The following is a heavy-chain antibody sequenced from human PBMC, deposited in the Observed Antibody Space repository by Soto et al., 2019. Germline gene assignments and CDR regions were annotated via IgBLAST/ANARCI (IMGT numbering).Heavy chain of an antibody. D-gene: IGHD3-16*01. V-gene: IGHV4-59*11. CDR3: AREGPLSGDAFDI. J-gene: IGHJ3*02. Sequence: PSETLSLTCTVSGGSIISHLWSWIRQPPGKGLEWIGYVSHSGSTTHNPSLKSRVTISLDTPKNQVSLQLRSVTAADTAVYYCAREGPLSGDAFDIWGRGTKVTVSS. CDR1: GGSIISHL. CDR2: VSHSGST.